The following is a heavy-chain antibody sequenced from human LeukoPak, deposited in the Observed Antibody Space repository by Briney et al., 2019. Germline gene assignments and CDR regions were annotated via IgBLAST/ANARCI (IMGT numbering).Heavy chain of an antibody. D-gene: IGHD4-17*01. CDR1: GFTFSNHW. J-gene: IGHJ4*02. CDR3: AKGRDTVTYYFDY. Sequence: GGSLRLSCAASGFTFSNHWMTWVRQTPGKGLEVVANINQDGSGKYYVDSVKGRFTISRDSAKNSLFLQMNGLRADDSAVYYCAKGRDTVTYYFDYWGQGTLVTVSS. CDR2: INQDGSGK. V-gene: IGHV3-7*03.